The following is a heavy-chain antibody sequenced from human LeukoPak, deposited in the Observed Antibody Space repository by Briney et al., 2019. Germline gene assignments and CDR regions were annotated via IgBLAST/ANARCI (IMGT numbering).Heavy chain of an antibody. J-gene: IGHJ4*02. V-gene: IGHV1-18*01. D-gene: IGHD6-19*01. CDR1: GYIFASYG. Sequence: ASVKVSCKASGYIFASYGISWVRQAPGQGLEWMGWISSYNGNTNYAQKLQGRVTMTTDTSTSTAYMELRSLRSDDTAVYHCARSPAVAATRVDYWGQGTLVTVSS. CDR3: ARSPAVAATRVDY. CDR2: ISSYNGNT.